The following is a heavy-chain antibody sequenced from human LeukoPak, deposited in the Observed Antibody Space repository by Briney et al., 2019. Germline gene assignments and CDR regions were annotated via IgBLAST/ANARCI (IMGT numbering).Heavy chain of an antibody. V-gene: IGHV3-23*01. CDR3: AKYYDFWSGYSY. CDR1: GFTFSSYA. D-gene: IGHD3-3*01. Sequence: GGSLRLSCAASGFTFSSYAMSWVRQAPGKGLEWVSAISGSGGSTYYADSVKGRFTISRDNSKNTLYLQMNSLRAEDTAVYYFAKYYDFWSGYSYWGQGTLVTVSS. J-gene: IGHJ4*02. CDR2: ISGSGGST.